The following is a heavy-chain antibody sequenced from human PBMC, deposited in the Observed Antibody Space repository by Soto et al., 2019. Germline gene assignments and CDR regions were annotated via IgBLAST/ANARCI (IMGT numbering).Heavy chain of an antibody. CDR3: ARDRDYYASGSHIQNWFDP. D-gene: IGHD3-10*01. V-gene: IGHV4-30-4*08. J-gene: IGHJ5*02. Sequence: SETLSLTCTFSCGSIISGDCYWSRLRPPPGMGLEWTGYIYYSGSTYYNPYLKSRVTISVDTSKSQFSMKLSSVTAEDTAVSDCARDRDYYASGSHIQNWFDPWGQGTLVTVSS. CDR1: CGSIISGDCY. CDR2: IYYSGST.